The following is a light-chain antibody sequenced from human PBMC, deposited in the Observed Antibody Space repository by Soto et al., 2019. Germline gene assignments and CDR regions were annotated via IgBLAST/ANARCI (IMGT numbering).Light chain of an antibody. CDR3: SSYTSSSTAV. CDR1: SSDVGGYNY. CDR2: EVS. J-gene: IGLJ7*01. V-gene: IGLV2-14*01. Sequence: QSALTQPASVSGSPGQSITISCTGTSSDVGGYNYVSWYQQHPGKAPKLMIYEVSNRPSGVSNRFSGSKSGNTASLTISGLQAEDEADYYCSSYTSSSTAVFGGGTQRPSS.